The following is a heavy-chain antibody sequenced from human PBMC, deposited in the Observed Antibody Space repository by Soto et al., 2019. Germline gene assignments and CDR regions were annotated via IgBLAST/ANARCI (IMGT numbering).Heavy chain of an antibody. Sequence: QLQLQESGPGLVKPSETLSLTCTVSGGSISSSTHYWGWIRQPPGKGLEWIGSIYYSGSTYYNPSLKSRVTISVDTSKNQFSLRLSSVTAADTAVYYCARHEVEAGDYWSQGTLVTVSS. J-gene: IGHJ4*02. CDR2: IYYSGST. D-gene: IGHD1-26*01. CDR1: GGSISSSTHY. CDR3: ARHEVEAGDY. V-gene: IGHV4-39*01.